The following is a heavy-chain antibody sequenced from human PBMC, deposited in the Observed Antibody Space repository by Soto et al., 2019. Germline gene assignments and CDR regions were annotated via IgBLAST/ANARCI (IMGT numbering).Heavy chain of an antibody. CDR2: INPGGST. Sequence: ASVKVSCKASGYTFTNYYMHWVRQAPGQGLEWMGIINPGGSTSYAQKFQGRVTMTRDTSTSTVYMELSSLRSEDTAVYYCARLFCSGGSSTEIDSWGQGTLLPVSS. J-gene: IGHJ4*02. V-gene: IGHV1-46*01. CDR1: GYTFTNYY. CDR3: ARLFCSGGSSTEIDS. D-gene: IGHD2-15*01.